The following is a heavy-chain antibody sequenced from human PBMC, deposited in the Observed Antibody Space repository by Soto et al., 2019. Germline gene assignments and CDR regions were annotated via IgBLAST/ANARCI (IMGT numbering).Heavy chain of an antibody. CDR1: GGTFSSYA. J-gene: IGHJ3*02. CDR3: ARAAYCSGGSCYTWKGAFDI. V-gene: IGHV1-69*01. Sequence: QVQLVQSGAEVKKPGSSVKVSCKASGGTFSSYAISWVRQAPGQGLEWMGGIIPIFGTANYAQKFQGRVTTTADDSTSTAYMELSSLRSEDTAVYYCARAAYCSGGSCYTWKGAFDIWGQGTMVTVSS. CDR2: IIPIFGTA. D-gene: IGHD2-15*01.